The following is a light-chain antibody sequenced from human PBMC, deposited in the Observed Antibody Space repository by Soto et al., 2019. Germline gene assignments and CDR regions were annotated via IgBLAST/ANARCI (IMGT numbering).Light chain of an antibody. J-gene: IGKJ2*01. CDR3: QPSGSSPPVYT. CDR2: GAS. V-gene: IGKV3-20*01. CDR1: QSVYTNY. Sequence: EIVLTQSPGTLSLSPGERATLSCRASQSVYTNYLAWYQQKPGQAPRLLIYGASRRATGIPDRFSGSGSGTDFTLTISRLEPEDFAVYYCQPSGSSPPVYTFGQGTKLEIK.